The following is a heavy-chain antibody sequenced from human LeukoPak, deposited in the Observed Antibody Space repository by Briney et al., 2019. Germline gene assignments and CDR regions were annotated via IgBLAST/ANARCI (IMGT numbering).Heavy chain of an antibody. CDR1: GSTFSGYW. Sequence: GGSLRLSCAAAGSTFSGYWMSWVRQTTEKGLECVAKINEDGSEKHYVDSVRGRFTISRDNAKNSFYLQMNSLRVEDTAVYYCARDYRGGWNDYWGQGTLVTVSS. CDR2: INEDGSEK. V-gene: IGHV3-7*01. CDR3: ARDYRGGWNDY. D-gene: IGHD1-26*01. J-gene: IGHJ4*02.